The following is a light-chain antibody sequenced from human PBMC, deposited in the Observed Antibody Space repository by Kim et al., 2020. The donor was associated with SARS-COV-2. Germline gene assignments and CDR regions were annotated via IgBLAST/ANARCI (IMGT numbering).Light chain of an antibody. CDR1: RGDFGSYKY. J-gene: IGLJ1*01. Sequence: PGQSVAIPCPGTRGDFGSYKYVSWYQQHPDKSPKLIIYDVTKRPSGAPDRFSGSMSGNTASLTVSGLQAEDEADYYCASHGGYDYVFGTGTKVTVL. CDR3: ASHGGYDYV. V-gene: IGLV2-8*01. CDR2: DVT.